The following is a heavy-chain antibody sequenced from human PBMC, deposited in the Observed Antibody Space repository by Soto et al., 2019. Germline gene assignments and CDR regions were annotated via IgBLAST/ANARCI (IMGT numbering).Heavy chain of an antibody. CDR3: ITDPYYDFWSCYHFDY. J-gene: IGHJ4*02. V-gene: IGHV3-15*01. D-gene: IGHD3-3*01. CDR2: IKNKTDGGIT. CDR1: GFTFSNAW. Sequence: EVQLVESGGGLVKPGGSLRLSCAASGFTFSNAWMSWVRQAPGKGLEWVGRIKNKTDGGITDYPAPVRDRFTISRDDSRSTLYLQMNSLKTEDTAVYYCITDPYYDFWSCYHFDYWGQGTLVTVSS.